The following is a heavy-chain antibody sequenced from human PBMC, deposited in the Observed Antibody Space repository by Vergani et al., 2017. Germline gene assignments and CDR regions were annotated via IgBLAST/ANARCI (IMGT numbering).Heavy chain of an antibody. CDR1: GFTFSSYA. CDR3: AKDDRAAAGYYYDGMDV. CDR2: ISGSGGST. J-gene: IGHJ6*02. V-gene: IGHV3-23*01. Sequence: EVQLLESGGGLVQPGGSLRLSCAASGFTFSSYAMSWVRQAPGKGLEWVSAISGSGGSTYYADSVKGRFTISRDNSKNTLYLQMNSLRAEDTAVYYCAKDDRAAAGYYYDGMDVWGQGTTVTVSS. D-gene: IGHD6-13*01.